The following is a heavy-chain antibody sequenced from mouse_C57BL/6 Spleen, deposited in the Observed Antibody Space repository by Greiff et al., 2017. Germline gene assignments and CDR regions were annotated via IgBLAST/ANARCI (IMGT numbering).Heavy chain of an antibody. D-gene: IGHD1-1*01. CDR1: GFNINDDY. CDR2: IDPENGDT. J-gene: IGHJ2*01. CDR3: TTGITTVFDY. Sequence: EVQLQESGAELVRPGASVKLSCTASGFNINDDYMHWVKQRPEQGLEWIGWIDPENGDTEYASKFQGKATITADTSSNTAYLQLSSLTSEDTAVYYCTTGITTVFDYWGQGTTLTVSS. V-gene: IGHV14-4*01.